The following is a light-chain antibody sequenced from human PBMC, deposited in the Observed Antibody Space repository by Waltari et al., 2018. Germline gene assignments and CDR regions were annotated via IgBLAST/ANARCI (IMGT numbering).Light chain of an antibody. CDR2: RNT. CDR3: AAWDDSRSGPGWV. J-gene: IGLJ3*02. Sequence: QSVLTQPPSASGTPGQRVTISCSGGTSNTGNNYLYCYQQPPGPAPQPLIHRTTQQPPETAPKPLIYRNTQRPSGVPDRFSGSKSGTSASLAISGLRSEDEAAYFCAAWDDSRSGPGWVFGGGTEMTVL. V-gene: IGLV1-47*01. CDR1: TSNTGNNY.